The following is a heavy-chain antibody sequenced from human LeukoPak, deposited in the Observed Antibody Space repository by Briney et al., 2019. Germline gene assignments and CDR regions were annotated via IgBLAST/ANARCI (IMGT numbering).Heavy chain of an antibody. CDR1: GFTFSSYW. J-gene: IGHJ4*02. CDR3: AKVTVEYSSSYYFDY. Sequence: GGSLRLSCAASGFTFSSYWMSWVRQAPGKGLEWVANIKQDGNEKYYVDSVKGRFTISRDNAKNSLYLQMNSLRAEDTAVYYCAKVTVEYSSSYYFDYWGQGTLVTVSS. V-gene: IGHV3-7*01. D-gene: IGHD6-6*01. CDR2: IKQDGNEK.